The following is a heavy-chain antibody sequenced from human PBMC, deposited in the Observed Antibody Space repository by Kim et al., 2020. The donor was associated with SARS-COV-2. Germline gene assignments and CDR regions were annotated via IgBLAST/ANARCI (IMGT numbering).Heavy chain of an antibody. CDR3: ARVFTVEWELLRAAYYFDY. V-gene: IGHV4-34*01. CDR2: INHSGST. J-gene: IGHJ4*02. CDR1: GGSFSGYY. Sequence: SETLSLTCAVYGGSFSGYYWSWIRQPPGKGLEWIGEINHSGSTNYNPSLKSRVTISVDTSKNQFSLKLSSVTAADTAVYYCARVFTVEWELLRAAYYFDYWGQGTLVTVSS. D-gene: IGHD1-26*01.